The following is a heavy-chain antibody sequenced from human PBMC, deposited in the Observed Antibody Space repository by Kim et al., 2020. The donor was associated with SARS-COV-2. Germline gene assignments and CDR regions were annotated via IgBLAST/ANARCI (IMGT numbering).Heavy chain of an antibody. J-gene: IGHJ4*01. V-gene: IGHV4-39*01. CDR2: IYYSGST. D-gene: IGHD3-3*01. CDR1: GGSISSSSYY. CDR3: ARHFNAHYDFWSGYDY. Sequence: SETLSLTCTVSGGSISSSSYYWGWIRQPPGKGLEWIGSIYYSGSTYYNPSLKSRVTISVDTSKNQFSLKLSSVTAADTAVYYCARHFNAHYDFWSGYDY.